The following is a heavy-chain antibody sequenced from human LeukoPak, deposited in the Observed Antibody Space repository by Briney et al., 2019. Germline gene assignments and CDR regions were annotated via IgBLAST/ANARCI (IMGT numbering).Heavy chain of an antibody. V-gene: IGHV4-39*01. CDR2: IYYSGST. J-gene: IGHJ4*02. CDR1: GGSIGSSNYY. CDR3: SSEYSGSSKRG. D-gene: IGHD6-6*01. Sequence: PSETLSLTCTVSGGSIGSSNYYWAWIRQPPGKGLEWIGSIYYSGSTYYNPSLKSRVTISVDTSENQFSLKLTSVTAADTAVYFCSSEYSGSSKRGWGQGTLVTVSS.